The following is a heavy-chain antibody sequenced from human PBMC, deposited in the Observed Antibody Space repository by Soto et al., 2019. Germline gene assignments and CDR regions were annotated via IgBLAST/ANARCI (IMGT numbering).Heavy chain of an antibody. Sequence: ASVKVSCKASGYTFTGYYMHWVRQAPGQGLEWMGWINPNSGGTNYAQKFQGWVTMTRDTSISTAYMELSRLRSDDTAVYYCARGGGRLGLEELLMPVGDGMDVWVQGTTVTVSS. CDR1: GYTFTGYY. CDR2: INPNSGGT. D-gene: IGHD3-10*01. J-gene: IGHJ6*02. CDR3: ARGGGRLGLEELLMPVGDGMDV. V-gene: IGHV1-2*04.